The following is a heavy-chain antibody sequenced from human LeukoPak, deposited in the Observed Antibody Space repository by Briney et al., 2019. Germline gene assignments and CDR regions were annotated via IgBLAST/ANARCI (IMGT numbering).Heavy chain of an antibody. Sequence: ASVKLSCKASGYTFTSYAMNWVRQAPGQGLEWMGWINTNTGNPTYAQGFTGRFVFSLDTSVSTAYLQISSLKAEDTAVYYCARRYGTRVNYYYYYMDVWGKGTTVTVSS. CDR1: GYTFTSYA. J-gene: IGHJ6*03. D-gene: IGHD2-2*01. CDR3: ARRYGTRVNYYYYYMDV. CDR2: INTNTGNP. V-gene: IGHV7-4-1*02.